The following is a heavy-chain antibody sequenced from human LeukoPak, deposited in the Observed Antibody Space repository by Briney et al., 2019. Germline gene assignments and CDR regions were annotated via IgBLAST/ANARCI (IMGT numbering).Heavy chain of an antibody. CDR1: GDTVSSNTAA. CDR3: ARDGDKGDYPIVNYYYYGMDV. J-gene: IGHJ6*02. Sequence: SQTLSLTCAISGDTVSSNTAAWHWIRQSPSRGLEWLGRTYYRSKWYNDYAVSVKSRITINPDTSKNQFSLQLNSVTPEDTAVYYCARDGDKGDYPIVNYYYYGMDVWGQGTTVTVSS. D-gene: IGHD4-17*01. CDR2: TYYRSKWYN. V-gene: IGHV6-1*01.